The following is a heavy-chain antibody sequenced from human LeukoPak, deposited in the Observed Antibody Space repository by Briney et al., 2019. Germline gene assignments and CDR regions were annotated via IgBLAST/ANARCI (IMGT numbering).Heavy chain of an antibody. CDR2: IYYSGST. CDR1: GGSISSGGYY. D-gene: IGHD4-17*01. CDR3: ARDHGDSFNFDY. V-gene: IGHV4-31*03. Sequence: PSETLSLTCTVSGGSISSGGYYWSWIRQHPGKGLEWIGYIYYSGSTYCNPSLKSRVTISVDTSKNQFSLKLSSVTAADTAVYYCARDHGDSFNFDYWGQGTLVTVSS. J-gene: IGHJ4*02.